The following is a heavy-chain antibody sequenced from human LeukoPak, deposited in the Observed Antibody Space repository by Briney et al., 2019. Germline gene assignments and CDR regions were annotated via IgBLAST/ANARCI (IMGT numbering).Heavy chain of an antibody. V-gene: IGHV4-38-2*02. CDR2: INHSGST. J-gene: IGHJ4*02. CDR3: ASVYWSQWLDN. Sequence: SETLSLTCTVSGYSISSGYYWSWIRQPPGKGLEWIGEINHSGSTNYNPSLKSRVTISVDTSKNQFSLKLSSVTAADTAVYYCASVYWSQWLDNWGQGTLVTVSS. D-gene: IGHD6-19*01. CDR1: GYSISSGYY.